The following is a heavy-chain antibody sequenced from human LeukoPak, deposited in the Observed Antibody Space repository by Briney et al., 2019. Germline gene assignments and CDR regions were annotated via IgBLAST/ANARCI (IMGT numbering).Heavy chain of an antibody. CDR1: GFTFDDYA. CDR3: AKDKEGYPQYKGDD. CDR2: ISWNSGSI. Sequence: GGSLRLSCAASGFTFDDYAMHWVRQAPGKGLEWVSGISWNSGSIGYADSVKGRFTISRDNAKNSLYLQMNSLRAEDTALYYCAKDKEGYPQYKGDDGGQGSLVTVSS. J-gene: IGHJ4*02. D-gene: IGHD5-12*01. V-gene: IGHV3-9*01.